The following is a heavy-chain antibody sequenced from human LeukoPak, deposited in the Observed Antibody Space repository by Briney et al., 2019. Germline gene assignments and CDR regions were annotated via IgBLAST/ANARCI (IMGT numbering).Heavy chain of an antibody. D-gene: IGHD3-10*01. J-gene: IGHJ4*02. CDR1: GFTFSTCA. V-gene: IGHV3-64*01. CDR3: ARDHGSGSYSDY. CDR2: ISSNGGST. Sequence: GGSLRHSCAASGFTFSTCAMHWVRQAPGKGLEYVSAISSNGGSTYYANSVKGRFTISRDNPKNTLYLQMGSLRAEDMAVYFCARDHGSGSYSDYWGQGTLVTVSS.